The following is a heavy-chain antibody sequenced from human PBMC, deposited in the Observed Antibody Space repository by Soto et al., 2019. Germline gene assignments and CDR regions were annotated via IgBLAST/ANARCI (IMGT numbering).Heavy chain of an antibody. CDR1: GFTFSTYA. J-gene: IGHJ4*02. D-gene: IGHD5-18*01. Sequence: EVQLLESGGGLVQPGGSLRLSCAASGFTFSTYAMSWVRQAPGKGLEWFSTIDNRGGITYYADSVKGRFTISSDNSKNPRYLHMNSLRAEDTAVYYCAKGGYNYGFLFDCGGQVTLVTVSS. CDR2: IDNRGGIT. CDR3: AKGGYNYGFLFDC. V-gene: IGHV3-23*05.